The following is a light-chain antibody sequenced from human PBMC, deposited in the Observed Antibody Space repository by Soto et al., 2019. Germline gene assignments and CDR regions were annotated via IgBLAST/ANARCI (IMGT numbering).Light chain of an antibody. CDR3: QQYSGSPLT. CDR1: QSVSSS. Sequence: EIVLTQSPGTLSLSPGERGTLSCRASQSVSSSLAWYQQKPGQAPRLLIYAASFRATDIPDRFSGSGSGTDFTLTISRLESEDFAVYYCQQYSGSPLTFGGGTKVEIK. CDR2: AAS. J-gene: IGKJ4*01. V-gene: IGKV3-20*01.